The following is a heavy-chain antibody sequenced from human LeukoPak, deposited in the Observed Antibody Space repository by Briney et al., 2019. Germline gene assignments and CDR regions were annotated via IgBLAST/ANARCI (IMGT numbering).Heavy chain of an antibody. J-gene: IGHJ5*02. CDR3: AKQLWFGDL. CDR2: IGGSGGST. CDR1: GFTFSSYA. D-gene: IGHD3-10*01. V-gene: IGHV3-23*01. Sequence: KAGGSLRLSCAASGFTFSSYAMSWVRQAPGKGLEWVSAIGGSGGSTYYADSVKGRFTISRDNSKNTLYLQMNSLRAEDTAVYYRAKQLWFGDLWGQGTLVTVSS.